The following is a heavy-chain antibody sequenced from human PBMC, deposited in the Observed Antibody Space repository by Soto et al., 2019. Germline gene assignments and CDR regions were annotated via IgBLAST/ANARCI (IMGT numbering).Heavy chain of an antibody. D-gene: IGHD3-10*01. CDR2: IIPIFGTA. V-gene: IGHV1-69*06. J-gene: IGHJ6*02. Sequence: SVKVSSKASGGTFSSYALSWVRQAPGQGLEWMGGIIPIFGTANYAQKIQGRVTITADTSKSPAYMELSSLRSEDTAVYYCARVTSMVRGFGKCPYGMDVWGQGTTVTVS. CDR3: ARVTSMVRGFGKCPYGMDV. CDR1: GGTFSSYA.